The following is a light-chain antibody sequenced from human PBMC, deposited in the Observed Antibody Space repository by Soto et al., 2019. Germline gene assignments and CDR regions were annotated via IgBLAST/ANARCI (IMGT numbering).Light chain of an antibody. CDR2: GNS. J-gene: IGLJ2*01. CDR1: SSNIGAGYD. V-gene: IGLV1-40*01. CDR3: QSYDSSLSGSNVV. Sequence: QSVLTQPPSVSGAPGQRVTISCTGSSSNIGAGYDVHWYQQLPGTAPKLLIYGNSNRPSGVPDRFSGSKSGTSASLAITGLQAEDEADYYCQSYDSSLSGSNVVFGGGTKL.